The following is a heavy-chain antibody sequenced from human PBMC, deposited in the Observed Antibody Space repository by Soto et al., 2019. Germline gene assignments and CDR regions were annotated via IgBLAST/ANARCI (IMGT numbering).Heavy chain of an antibody. CDR1: GYTFTSYG. Sequence: ASVKVSCKASGYTFTSYGISWVRQAPGQGLEWMGWISAYNGNTNYAQKLQGRVTMTTDTSTSTAYMELRSLRSDDTAVYYCARAWTDFWSGYHPSYYYYYMDVWGKGTTVTVSS. V-gene: IGHV1-18*01. CDR3: ARAWTDFWSGYHPSYYYYYMDV. D-gene: IGHD3-3*01. J-gene: IGHJ6*03. CDR2: ISAYNGNT.